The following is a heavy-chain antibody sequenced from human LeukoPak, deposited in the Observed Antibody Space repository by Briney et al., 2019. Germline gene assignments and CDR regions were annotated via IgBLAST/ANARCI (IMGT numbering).Heavy chain of an antibody. V-gene: IGHV4-39*07. CDR2: IYHSGST. D-gene: IGHD6-19*01. CDR1: GGSISSSSYY. CDR3: ARGGFREWLGIFDY. Sequence: SETLSLTCTVSGGSISSSSYYWGWVRQPPGKGLEWIGEIYHSGSTNYNPSLKSRVTISVDKSKNQFSLKLSSVTAADTAVYYCARGGFREWLGIFDYWGQGTLVTVSS. J-gene: IGHJ4*02.